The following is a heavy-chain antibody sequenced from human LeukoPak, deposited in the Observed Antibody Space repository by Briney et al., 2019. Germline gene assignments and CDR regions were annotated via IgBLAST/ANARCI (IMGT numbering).Heavy chain of an antibody. Sequence: SETLSLTCAVYGGSFSGYYWSWIRQPPGKGLEWIGEINHSGSTNYNPSLKSRVTISVDTSKNQFSLKLSSVTAADTAVYYCARGPPPLRYWGQGTLVTVSS. J-gene: IGHJ4*02. V-gene: IGHV4-34*01. CDR2: INHSGST. CDR1: GGSFSGYY. CDR3: ARGPPPLRY.